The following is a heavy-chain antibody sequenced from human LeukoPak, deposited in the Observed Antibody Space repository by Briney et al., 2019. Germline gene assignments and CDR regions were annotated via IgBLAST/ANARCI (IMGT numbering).Heavy chain of an antibody. CDR2: ISAYNGNP. J-gene: IGHJ6*03. V-gene: IGHV1-18*01. CDR3: ARDREVVPAAILPDSYYYYYMDV. CDR1: GYTLTSYG. D-gene: IGHD2-2*01. Sequence: ASVKASCKASGYTLTSYGISWVRQAPGQGHECMGWISAYNGNPNYAQKLQRRVTMTTHTSTTTAYMELRSLRSDETAVYYCARDREVVPAAILPDSYYYYYMDVWGKGTTVTVSS.